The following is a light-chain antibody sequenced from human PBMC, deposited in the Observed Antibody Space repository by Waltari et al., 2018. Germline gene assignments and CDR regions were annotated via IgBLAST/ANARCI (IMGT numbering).Light chain of an antibody. CDR3: QHRSNGPLYT. J-gene: IGKJ2*01. CDR2: DAS. V-gene: IGKV3-11*01. CDR1: QRVSSY. Sequence: EIVLTQSPATLSLSPGERATISCRASQRVSSYLAWYQQKPGQAPRLLIYDASDRATGIPARFSGSGSGTDFTLTISSLEPEDFAFYYCQHRSNGPLYTFGQGTKLEIK.